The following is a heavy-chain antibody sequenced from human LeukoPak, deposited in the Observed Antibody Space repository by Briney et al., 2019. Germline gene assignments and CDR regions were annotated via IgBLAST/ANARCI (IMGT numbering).Heavy chain of an antibody. Sequence: HPGGPLRLSCATSGFTFSNYAMSWARQAPGKGLEWVAVISGSANATDHADSVKGRFTISRDNSKNTVYLQMNSLRAEDTAVYYCAKDGAWGRSSWYSAFDMWGQGTMVIVSS. J-gene: IGHJ3*02. CDR2: ISGSANAT. D-gene: IGHD6-13*01. V-gene: IGHV3-23*01. CDR1: GFTFSNYA. CDR3: AKDGAWGRSSWYSAFDM.